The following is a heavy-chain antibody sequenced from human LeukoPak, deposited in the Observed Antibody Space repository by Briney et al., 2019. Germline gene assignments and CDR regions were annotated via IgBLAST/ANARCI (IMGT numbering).Heavy chain of an antibody. V-gene: IGHV3-30-3*01. J-gene: IGHJ4*02. Sequence: GGSLRHSCAASGFTFSSYAMHWVRQAPGKGLEWVAVISYDGSNKYYADSVKGRFTVSRDNSKNTLYLQMNSLRAEDTAVYYCASGPNYFDYWGQGTLVTVSS. CDR1: GFTFSSYA. CDR2: ISYDGSNK. CDR3: ASGPNYFDY.